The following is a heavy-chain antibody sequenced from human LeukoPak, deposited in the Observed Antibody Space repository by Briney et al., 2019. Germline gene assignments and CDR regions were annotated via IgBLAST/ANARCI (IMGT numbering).Heavy chain of an antibody. J-gene: IGHJ4*02. V-gene: IGHV6-1*01. Sequence: PSQTLSLTCAISGDSVSSNGAAWNWIRQSPSRGLEWLGRTYYRSKRYNDYAVSVKSRITINPDTSKNQFSLQLNSVTPEDTAVYYCAREAVSLGYCSSTSCYMGYFDYWGQGTLVTVSS. D-gene: IGHD2-2*02. CDR3: AREAVSLGYCSSTSCYMGYFDY. CDR1: GDSVSSNGAA. CDR2: TYYRSKRYN.